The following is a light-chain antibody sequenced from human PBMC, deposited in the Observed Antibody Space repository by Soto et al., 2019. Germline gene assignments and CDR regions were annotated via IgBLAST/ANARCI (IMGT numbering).Light chain of an antibody. Sequence: VLTQPPSVSGAPGQRVTISCTGSSSNIGAGYDVHWYQQLPGTAPKLLIYGNSNRPSGAPDRFSGSKSGTSASLAITGLQAEDEADYYCQSYDSSLSGYVFGTGTKVTVL. CDR2: GNS. CDR3: QSYDSSLSGYV. V-gene: IGLV1-40*01. CDR1: SSNIGAGYD. J-gene: IGLJ1*01.